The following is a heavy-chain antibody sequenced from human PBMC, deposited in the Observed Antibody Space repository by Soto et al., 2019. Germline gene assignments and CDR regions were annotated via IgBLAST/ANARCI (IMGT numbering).Heavy chain of an antibody. D-gene: IGHD4-4*01. Sequence: QVPLVESGGGVVQPGRSLTLSCAASGFTFSRYGMHWVRQAPGKGLEWVALIWYDGSDKYYADSVKGRFTSSRDNSKSTLYLQMNSLRAEDTAGYYCARDFADYSNHWYYFDYWGQGTLVTVSS. CDR2: IWYDGSDK. CDR1: GFTFSRYG. J-gene: IGHJ4*02. V-gene: IGHV3-33*01. CDR3: ARDFADYSNHWYYFDY.